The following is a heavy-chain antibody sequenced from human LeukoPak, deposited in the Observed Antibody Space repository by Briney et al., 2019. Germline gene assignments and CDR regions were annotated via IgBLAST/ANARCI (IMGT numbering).Heavy chain of an antibody. J-gene: IGHJ3*02. D-gene: IGHD4-11*01. CDR2: MSYGGST. Sequence: SETLSLTCTVSGGSISSYSWNWIRQPPGRGLEWIGHMSYGGSTYFNPSLKSRVTMSVDTSKNQFSLKLTSVTAADTAVYYCARGLPLQDAFDIWGQGTMVTVSS. CDR1: GGSISSYS. V-gene: IGHV4-59*08. CDR3: ARGLPLQDAFDI.